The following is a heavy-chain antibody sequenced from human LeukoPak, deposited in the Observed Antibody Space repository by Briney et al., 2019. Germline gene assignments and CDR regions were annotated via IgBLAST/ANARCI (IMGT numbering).Heavy chain of an antibody. J-gene: IGHJ2*01. V-gene: IGHV3-33*01. CDR2: IWFDGSNR. CDR3: AREYYDYVYRYFDL. Sequence: GRSLRLSCAASGFTFTNYGLHWVRQAPGKGLEWLAVIWFDGSNRYYADSVKGRFTISRDNAKNTLYLQMNSLRVEDTAVYYCAREYYDYVYRYFDLWGRGTLVTVSS. D-gene: IGHD3-16*01. CDR1: GFTFTNYG.